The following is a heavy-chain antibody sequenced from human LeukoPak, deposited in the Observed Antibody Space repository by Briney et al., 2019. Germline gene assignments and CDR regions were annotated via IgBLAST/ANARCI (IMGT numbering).Heavy chain of an antibody. CDR2: ISYEGSLK. D-gene: IGHD4-17*01. CDR1: GFTFSNYA. V-gene: IGHV3-30*04. J-gene: IGHJ4*02. Sequence: GRSLRLSCAASGFTFSNYAMHWVRQAPGKGLEWVAVISYEGSLKYYADSVKGRFTISRDDSKSTLYLQMNSLRAEDTAVYYCVRGSYGDLYWGQGTLVTVSS. CDR3: VRGSYGDLY.